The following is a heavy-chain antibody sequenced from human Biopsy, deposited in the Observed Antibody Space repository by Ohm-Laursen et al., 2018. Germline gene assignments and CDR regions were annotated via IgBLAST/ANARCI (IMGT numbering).Heavy chain of an antibody. Sequence: SLRLSCAASGVTLSGYAMNWIRQTPEKGLEWVSVVGGGGRLTDHTDFADSVRGRFTISRDNSKNKLYLDMINLRAEDTAIYYCARNVRGYNYGLLEYWGQGVMVTVSS. CDR2: VGGGGRLTDHT. CDR1: GVTLSGYA. J-gene: IGHJ4*02. CDR3: ARNVRGYNYGLLEY. D-gene: IGHD5-18*01. V-gene: IGHV3-23*01.